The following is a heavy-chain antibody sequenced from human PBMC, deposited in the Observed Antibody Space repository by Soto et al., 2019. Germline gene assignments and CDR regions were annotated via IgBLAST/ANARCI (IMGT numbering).Heavy chain of an antibody. D-gene: IGHD6-13*01. CDR3: AREIIAVIGTIRWFDP. Sequence: EVQLVESGGGLVQPGGSLRLSCAASGFTFTSHWMHWVRQAPGKGQVWVSRINGDGSSISYADSVKGRFTISRDNAKNTLYLQMNSLRAEDTAVYYCAREIIAVIGTIRWFDPWGQGTLVTVSS. V-gene: IGHV3-74*01. J-gene: IGHJ5*02. CDR2: INGDGSSI. CDR1: GFTFTSHW.